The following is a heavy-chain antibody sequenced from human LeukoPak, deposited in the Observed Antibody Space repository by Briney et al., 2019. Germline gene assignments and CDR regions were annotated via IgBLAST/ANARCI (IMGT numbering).Heavy chain of an antibody. Sequence: SVKVSCKASGGTFSSYAISWVRQAPGQGLEWMGGIIPIFGTANYAQKFQGRVTITTDESTSTAYMELSSLRSEDTAVYYCASLLWPQYYFDYRGQGTLVTVSS. D-gene: IGHD3-10*01. J-gene: IGHJ4*02. CDR3: ASLLWPQYYFDY. V-gene: IGHV1-69*05. CDR2: IIPIFGTA. CDR1: GGTFSSYA.